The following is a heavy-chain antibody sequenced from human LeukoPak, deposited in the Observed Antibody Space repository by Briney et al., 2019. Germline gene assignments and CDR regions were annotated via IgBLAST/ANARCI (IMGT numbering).Heavy chain of an antibody. D-gene: IGHD2-15*01. CDR1: GFTFNSYE. CDR3: AREGAYCSGTSCYFDY. Sequence: PGGSLRLSCAPSGFTFNSYEMHWVRQAPGKGLEWVSYITSSGRTTYYADSVKGRFTISRDNAKNSLYLQMTSLRAEDTAIYFCAREGAYCSGTSCYFDYWGQGALVTVSS. CDR2: ITSSGRTT. V-gene: IGHV3-48*03. J-gene: IGHJ4*02.